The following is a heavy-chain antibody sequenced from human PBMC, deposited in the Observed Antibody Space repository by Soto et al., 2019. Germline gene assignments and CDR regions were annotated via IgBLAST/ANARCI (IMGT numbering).Heavy chain of an antibody. CDR3: ARTSSRRSLTFDY. Sequence: GESLKISCNGSGYSFTSYWIGWVRQMPGKGLEWMGIIHPGDSDTRYSPSFKGQVTISADKSISTAYLQWSSLKASDTAMYYCARTSSRRSLTFDYWGQGTLVTVSS. CDR2: IHPGDSDT. V-gene: IGHV5-51*01. D-gene: IGHD6-13*01. J-gene: IGHJ4*02. CDR1: GYSFTSYW.